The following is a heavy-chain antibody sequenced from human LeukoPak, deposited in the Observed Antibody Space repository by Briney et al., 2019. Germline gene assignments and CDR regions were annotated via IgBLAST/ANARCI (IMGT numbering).Heavy chain of an antibody. Sequence: GGSLRLSCAASGSTFSHHWMHCVRQFRGGGLVWSSRINSDEITTSYSYSVWGRFTISRDNAKNTLFLQMNSLRVEDTGVYYCARDIALADTGPHFDFWGQGALVTVSS. CDR1: GSTFSHHW. J-gene: IGHJ4*02. CDR3: ARDIALADTGPHFDF. CDR2: INSDEITT. D-gene: IGHD6-19*01. V-gene: IGHV3-74*01.